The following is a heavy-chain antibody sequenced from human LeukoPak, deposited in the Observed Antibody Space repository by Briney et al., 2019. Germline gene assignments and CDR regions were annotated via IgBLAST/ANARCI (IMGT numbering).Heavy chain of an antibody. CDR3: ALMGGSYRPFDY. D-gene: IGHD1-26*01. V-gene: IGHV4-59*01. Sequence: PSETLSLTCTVSGGSISSYYWSWIRQPPGKGLEWIGYIYYSGSTNYNPSLKSRVTISVDTSKNQFSLKLSSVTAADTAVYYCALMGGSYRPFDYWGQGTLVTVSS. CDR2: IYYSGST. J-gene: IGHJ4*02. CDR1: GGSISSYY.